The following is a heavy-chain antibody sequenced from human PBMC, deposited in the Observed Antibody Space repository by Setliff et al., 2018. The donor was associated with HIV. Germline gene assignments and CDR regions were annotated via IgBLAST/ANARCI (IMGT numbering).Heavy chain of an antibody. V-gene: IGHV4-61*02. Sequence: TLSLTCSVSDDSISSGANYWSWIRQPAGQRLEWIGRIYASGSTNYNPSLKSRVSISVDMSQNQFSLKVTSVTADDTAVYYCARDVAVAGTEFWGQGTLVTVSS. CDR2: IYASGST. D-gene: IGHD6-19*01. J-gene: IGHJ4*02. CDR3: ARDVAVAGTEF. CDR1: DDSISSGANY.